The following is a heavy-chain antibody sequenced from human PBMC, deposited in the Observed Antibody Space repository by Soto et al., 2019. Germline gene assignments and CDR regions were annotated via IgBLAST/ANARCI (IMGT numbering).Heavy chain of an antibody. CDR3: ARRRSTGGMDV. V-gene: IGHV5-10-1*01. D-gene: IGHD2-8*02. Sequence: WIRQQPGKGLEWMGRIDPSDSYTNYSPSFQGHVTISADKSISTAYLQWSSLKASDTAMYYCARRRSTGGMDVWGQGTTVTVS. CDR2: IDPSDSYT. J-gene: IGHJ6*02.